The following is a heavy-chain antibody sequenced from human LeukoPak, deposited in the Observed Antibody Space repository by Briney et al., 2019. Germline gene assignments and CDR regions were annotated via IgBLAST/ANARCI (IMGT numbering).Heavy chain of an antibody. Sequence: SETLSLTCTVSGGSISSYYWSWIRQPPGKGLEWIGYIYYSGSTNYNPSLKSRVTISVDTSKNEFSLKLSSVTAADTAVYYCAREYSSGWYNWGQGTLVTVSS. J-gene: IGHJ4*02. CDR3: AREYSSGWYN. D-gene: IGHD6-19*01. V-gene: IGHV4-59*01. CDR1: GGSISSYY. CDR2: IYYSGST.